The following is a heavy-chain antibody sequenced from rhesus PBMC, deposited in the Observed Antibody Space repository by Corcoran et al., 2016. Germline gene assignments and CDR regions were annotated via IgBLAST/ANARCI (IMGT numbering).Heavy chain of an antibody. CDR3: ARDPKAMTLDY. CDR1: GGSVSSSNW. D-gene: IGHD1-32*01. CDR2: IRGSRGRT. V-gene: IGHV4-65*01. Sequence: QVQLQESGPGLVKPSETLSLTRAVSGGSVSSSNWWSWIRQPPEKGLEWIGYIRGSRGRTYYNPSLKMRVTISTATSKHPFSMKLSSVTAADTAVYYCARDPKAMTLDYWGQGVLVTVSS. J-gene: IGHJ4*01.